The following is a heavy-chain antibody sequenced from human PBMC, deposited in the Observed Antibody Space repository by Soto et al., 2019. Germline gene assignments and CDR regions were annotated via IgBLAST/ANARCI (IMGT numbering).Heavy chain of an antibody. CDR2: IYYSGTT. V-gene: IGHV4-28*01. J-gene: IGHJ4*02. CDR3: ARWEIQGPIDF. Sequence: QVQLQESGPGLVKPSDTLSLTCAVSGYSISSSNWWGWIRQPPGKGLEWIGYIYYSGTTYYNPSLKSRVTMSVDTSKNQFSLKLTAVTAVDTAVYYCARWEIQGPIDFWGQGTLVTVSS. CDR1: GYSISSSNW. D-gene: IGHD1-26*01.